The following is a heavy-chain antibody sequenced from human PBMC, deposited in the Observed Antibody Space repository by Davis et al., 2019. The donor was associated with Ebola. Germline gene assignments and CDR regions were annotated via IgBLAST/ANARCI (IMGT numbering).Heavy chain of an antibody. CDR1: GYTFTSYY. CDR2: INPSGGST. CDR3: TVGGIGGMGDY. J-gene: IGHJ4*02. D-gene: IGHD1-26*01. Sequence: ASVKVSCKASGYTFTSYYMHWVRQAPGQGLEWMGIINPSGGSTSYAQKFQGRVTMTEDTSTNTAYMELSSLKSEDTGVYYCTVGGIGGMGDYWGQGTLVTVSS. V-gene: IGHV1-46*01.